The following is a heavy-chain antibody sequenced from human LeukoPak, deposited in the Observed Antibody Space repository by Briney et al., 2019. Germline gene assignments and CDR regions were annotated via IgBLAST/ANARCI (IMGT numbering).Heavy chain of an antibody. CDR2: IYSGGST. V-gene: IGHV3-53*01. Sequence: GGSLRLSCAASGFTVSSNYMSWVRQAPGKGLEWVSVIYSGGSTYYADSVKGRFTISRDNSKNTLYLQMNSLRAEDTAVYYCAKVRSSWYSRFDYWGQGTLVTVSS. J-gene: IGHJ4*02. D-gene: IGHD6-13*01. CDR3: AKVRSSWYSRFDY. CDR1: GFTVSSNY.